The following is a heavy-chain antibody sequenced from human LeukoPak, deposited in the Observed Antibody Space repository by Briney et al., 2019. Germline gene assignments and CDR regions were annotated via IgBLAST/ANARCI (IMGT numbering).Heavy chain of an antibody. J-gene: IGHJ4*02. CDR1: GYTFTPYY. CDR2: IFPKNGGT. D-gene: IGHD2/OR15-2a*01. Sequence: ASVKVSCKASGYTFTPYYIHWVRQAPGQGLEWMGWIFPKNGGTSYAQKFQGRVTTTRDTSTGIVNMEMSRLRPDDTAVYYCVRENRYYDYWGQGTLVTVSS. CDR3: VRENRYYDY. V-gene: IGHV1-2*02.